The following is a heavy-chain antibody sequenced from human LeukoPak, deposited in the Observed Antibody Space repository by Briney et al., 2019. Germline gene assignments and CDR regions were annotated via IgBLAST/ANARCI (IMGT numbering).Heavy chain of an antibody. CDR2: IYTSGST. CDR3: ATEVAGY. CDR1: GGSISSGSDY. V-gene: IGHV4-61*02. Sequence: SETLSLTCTVSGGSISSGSDYWSWIRQPAGKGLEWIGRIYTSGSTNYNPSLKSRVTISVDTSKNQFSLKLSSVTAADTAVYYCATEVAGYWGQGTLVTVSS. J-gene: IGHJ4*02. D-gene: IGHD1-1*01.